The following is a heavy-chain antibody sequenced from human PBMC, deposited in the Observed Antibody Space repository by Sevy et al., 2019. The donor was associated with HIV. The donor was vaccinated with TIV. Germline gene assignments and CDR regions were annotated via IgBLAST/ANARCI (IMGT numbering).Heavy chain of an antibody. Sequence: ASVKVSCKAAGYNFTSYYIHWVRQARGQGLEWMGIITPSGDTTTYSQKFQGRVTMTSDTSTSTVYMELSSLRYDDTAVYYCTRVRSFGFEYWGQGTLVTVSS. J-gene: IGHJ4*02. CDR3: TRVRSFGFEY. V-gene: IGHV1-46*01. CDR1: GYNFTSYY. CDR2: ITPSGDTT. D-gene: IGHD3-16*01.